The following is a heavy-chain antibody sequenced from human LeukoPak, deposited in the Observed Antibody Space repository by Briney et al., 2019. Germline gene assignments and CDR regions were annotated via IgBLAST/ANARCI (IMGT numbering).Heavy chain of an antibody. J-gene: IGHJ4*02. Sequence: GGSLRLSCTASEFTVSTNYMSWVRQAPGKGLEWVSVIYLPAAICCADGTTFYADSVKGRFTISRDSSKNTLYLQMNSLRADDTAVYYCAASIYRDSSGCDRPTGYWGQGTLVTVSS. D-gene: IGHD2-21*02. CDR1: EFTVSTNY. CDR3: AASIYRDSSGCDRPTGY. V-gene: IGHV3-53*05. CDR2: IYLPAAICCADGTT.